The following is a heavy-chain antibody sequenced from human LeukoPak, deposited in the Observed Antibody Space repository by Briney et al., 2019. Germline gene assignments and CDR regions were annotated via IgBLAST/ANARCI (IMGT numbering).Heavy chain of an antibody. CDR3: AREGYCSGGSYHYYFDY. CDR2: VNPESGNT. V-gene: IGHV1-8*01. Sequence: ASVKVSCKASGYSFTSYDINWVRQAPGQGLEWMGWVNPESGNTGYTQKFQGRVTMTWNTSISTASMELSSLRSDDTAIYYCAREGYCSGGSYHYYFDYWGQGTLVTVSS. J-gene: IGHJ4*02. CDR1: GYSFTSYD. D-gene: IGHD2-15*01.